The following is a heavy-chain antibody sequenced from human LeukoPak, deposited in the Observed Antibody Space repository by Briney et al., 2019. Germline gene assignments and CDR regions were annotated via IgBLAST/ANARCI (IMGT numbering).Heavy chain of an antibody. D-gene: IGHD3-22*01. Sequence: ASVKVSCKASGGTFSSYAISWVRQAPGQGLEWMGWISAYNGSTNYAQKLQGRVTMTTDTSTSTAYMELRSLRSDDTAVYYCARGFPRYYYDSSGYSGSIDYWGQGTLVTVSS. V-gene: IGHV1-18*01. CDR1: GGTFSSYA. CDR2: ISAYNGST. J-gene: IGHJ4*02. CDR3: ARGFPRYYYDSSGYSGSIDY.